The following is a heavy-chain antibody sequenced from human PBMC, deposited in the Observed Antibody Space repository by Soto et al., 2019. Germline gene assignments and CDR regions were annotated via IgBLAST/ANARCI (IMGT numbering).Heavy chain of an antibody. CDR3: TTDPVVSTSGRVWFDP. CDR1: GFTFSNAW. V-gene: IGHV3-15*01. J-gene: IGHJ5*02. CDR2: IKSKTDGGTT. D-gene: IGHD2-2*01. Sequence: GGSLRLSCAASGFTFSNAWMSWVRQAPGKGLEWVGRIKSKTDGGTTDYAAPVKGRFTILRDDSKNTLYLQMHSLKTEDTAVYYWTTDPVVSTSGRVWFDPWGQGTLVTVSS.